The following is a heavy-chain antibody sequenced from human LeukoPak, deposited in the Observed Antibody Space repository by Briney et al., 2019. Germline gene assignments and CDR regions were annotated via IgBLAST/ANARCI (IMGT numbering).Heavy chain of an antibody. CDR1: GYTLTELS. CDR2: FDPEDGET. CDR3: AKEGYSSTWYQGYYFDY. V-gene: IGHV1-24*01. Sequence: GASVKVSCKVSGYTLTELSMHWVRQAPGKGLEWMGGFDPEDGETIYAQKFQGRVTMTEDTSTDTAYMELNSLRPEDTAVYYCAKEGYSSTWYQGYYFDYWGQGTLVTVSS. D-gene: IGHD6-13*01. J-gene: IGHJ4*02.